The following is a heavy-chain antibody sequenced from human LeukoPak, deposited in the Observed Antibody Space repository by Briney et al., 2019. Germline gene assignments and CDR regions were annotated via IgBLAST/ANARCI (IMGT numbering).Heavy chain of an antibody. CDR1: RFTFSSYT. V-gene: IGHV3-23*01. CDR2: ISGSGGST. Sequence: GASLRLSCAASRFTFSSYTMSWVRQAPGKGLEWVSAISGSGGSTYYADSVKGRFTISRDNSKNTLYLQINSLRAEDTAVYYCAKAGSGYYPDYSGARALVTVSS. J-gene: IGHJ4*02. CDR3: AKAGSGYYPDY. D-gene: IGHD3-3*01.